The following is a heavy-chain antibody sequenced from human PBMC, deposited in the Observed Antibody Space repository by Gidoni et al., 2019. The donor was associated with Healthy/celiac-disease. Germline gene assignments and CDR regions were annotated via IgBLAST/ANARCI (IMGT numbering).Heavy chain of an antibody. Sequence: EVQLVESGGGLVQPGGSLRLSCAASGFTFSNYWMHWVRQAPGKGLVWVSRINSDGSSTSCADSVKGRFTISRDNAKNTLYLQMNSLRAEDTAVYYCVKSGATRLWFYDYWGQGTLVTVSS. V-gene: IGHV3-74*01. CDR1: GFTFSNYW. CDR2: INSDGSST. CDR3: VKSGATRLWFYDY. D-gene: IGHD5-12*01. J-gene: IGHJ4*02.